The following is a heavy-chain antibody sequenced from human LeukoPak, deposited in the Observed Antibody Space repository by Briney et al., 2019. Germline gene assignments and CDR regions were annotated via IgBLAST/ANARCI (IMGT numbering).Heavy chain of an antibody. CDR1: GGSISSSSYY. J-gene: IGHJ4*02. CDR2: IYYSGST. CDR3: ARTTYGDMYYFDY. D-gene: IGHD4-17*01. Sequence: SETLSLTCTVSGGSISSSSYYWGWICQPPGKGLEWIGSIYYSGSTYYNPSLKSRVTISVDTSKNQFSLKLSSVTAADTAVYYCARTTYGDMYYFDYWGQGTLVTVSS. V-gene: IGHV4-39*01.